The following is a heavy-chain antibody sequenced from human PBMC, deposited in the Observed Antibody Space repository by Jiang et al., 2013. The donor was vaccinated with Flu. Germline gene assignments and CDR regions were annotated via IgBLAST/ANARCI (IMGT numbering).Heavy chain of an antibody. CDR3: GRDAGYSTGWYPGY. Sequence: VQLLESGGGVVQPGRSLRLSCAASGFTFSSHAMHWVRQAPGKGLEWVAVISYDGSSKYYADSVKGRFTISRDDAKTTLYLQMSGLRPEDTAVYYCGRDAGYSTGWYPGYWGQGTLVTVSS. CDR1: GFTFSSHA. V-gene: IGHV3-30-3*01. D-gene: IGHD6-19*01. J-gene: IGHJ4*02. CDR2: ISYDGSSK.